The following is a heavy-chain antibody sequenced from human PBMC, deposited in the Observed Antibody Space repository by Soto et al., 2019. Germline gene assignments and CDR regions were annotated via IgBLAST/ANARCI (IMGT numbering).Heavy chain of an antibody. J-gene: IGHJ6*02. D-gene: IGHD3-10*01. Sequence: SETLSLTCTVSGGSISSGGYYWSWIRQHPGKGLEWIGYIYYSGSTYYNPSLKSRVTISVDTSKNQFSLKLSSVTAADTAVYYCARWPSGFGEFAYYYYGMDVWGQGTTVTVSS. CDR3: ARWPSGFGEFAYYYYGMDV. V-gene: IGHV4-31*03. CDR1: GGSISSGGYY. CDR2: IYYSGST.